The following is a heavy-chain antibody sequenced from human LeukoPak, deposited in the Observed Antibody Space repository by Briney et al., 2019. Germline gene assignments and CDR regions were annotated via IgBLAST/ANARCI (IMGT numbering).Heavy chain of an antibody. Sequence: PGGSLRLSCAASGFTFSSYGMHWVRQAPGKGLEWVAVISYDGSNKYYADPVKGRFTISRDNSKNTLYLQMNSLRAEDTAVYYCAKDKTGMDYWGQGTLVTVSS. V-gene: IGHV3-30*18. CDR1: GFTFSSYG. CDR2: ISYDGSNK. CDR3: AKDKTGMDY. D-gene: IGHD1-1*01. J-gene: IGHJ4*02.